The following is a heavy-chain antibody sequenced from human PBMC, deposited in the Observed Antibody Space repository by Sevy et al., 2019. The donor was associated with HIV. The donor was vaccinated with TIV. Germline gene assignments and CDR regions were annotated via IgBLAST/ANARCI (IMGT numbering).Heavy chain of an antibody. CDR2: ISWNSGSI. Sequence: SLKISCAASGFTFDDYAMHWVRQAPGKGLEWVSGISWNSGSIGYADSVKGRFTISRDNAKNSLYLQMNSLRAEDTAVYYCARDERTGYYNGMDVWGQGTTVTVSS. J-gene: IGHJ6*02. D-gene: IGHD3-10*01. CDR3: ARDERTGYYNGMDV. CDR1: GFTFDDYA. V-gene: IGHV3-9*01.